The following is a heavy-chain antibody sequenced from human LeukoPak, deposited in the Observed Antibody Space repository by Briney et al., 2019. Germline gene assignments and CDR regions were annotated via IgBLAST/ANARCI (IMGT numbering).Heavy chain of an antibody. D-gene: IGHD2-15*01. CDR1: GFTFSDYY. J-gene: IGHJ5*02. Sequence: GGSLRLSCAASGFTFSDYYMSWIRQAPGKGLEWVSAISGSGGSTYYADSVKGRFTISRDNSKNTLYLQMNSLRAEDTAVYYCAKSPNQDIPTRFDPWGQGTLVTVSS. V-gene: IGHV3-23*01. CDR3: AKSPNQDIPTRFDP. CDR2: ISGSGGST.